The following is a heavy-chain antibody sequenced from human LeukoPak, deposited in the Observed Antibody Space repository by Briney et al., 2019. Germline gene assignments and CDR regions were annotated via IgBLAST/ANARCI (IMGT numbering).Heavy chain of an antibody. D-gene: IGHD3-22*01. CDR3: AKDLDSSSGYYYNPDFDY. Sequence: GGSLRLSCAASGFTFGIHAMSWVRQAPGRGRGSVSAMGGRGASTYYADSVTGRFTSYRDNSKNTLYLQMNSLRAEDTAVYDCAKDLDSSSGYYYNPDFDYWGQGTLVTVSS. CDR1: GFTFGIHA. V-gene: IGHV3-23*01. J-gene: IGHJ4*02. CDR2: MGGRGAST.